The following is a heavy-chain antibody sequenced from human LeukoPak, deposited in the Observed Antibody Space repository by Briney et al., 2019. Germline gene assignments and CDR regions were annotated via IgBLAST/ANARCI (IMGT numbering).Heavy chain of an antibody. J-gene: IGHJ2*01. CDR1: GCSITGYY. V-gene: IGHV4-59*08. CDR2: MYYSGGT. CDR3: TRRNDLYSDSPVGDFDL. Sequence: SETLSLTCTVSGCSITGYYWSWIRQPPGKGLEWIGYMYYSGGTNYNPSLKSRVTMLGDTSKNQFSLRLRSVTAADTAVYYCTRRNDLYSDSPVGDFDLWGRGTLVTVSS. D-gene: IGHD3-3*01.